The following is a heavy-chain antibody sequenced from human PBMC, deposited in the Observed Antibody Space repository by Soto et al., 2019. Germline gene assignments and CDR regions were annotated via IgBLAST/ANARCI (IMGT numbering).Heavy chain of an antibody. CDR1: GGSISSSY. D-gene: IGHD3-9*01. J-gene: IGHJ3*02. CDR2: IYYSGFT. V-gene: IGHV4-59*01. CDR3: ARLYPFSYILTGAQLMAFDI. Sequence: QVQLQESGPGLVKPSATLSLTCTVSGGSISSSYWNWIRQPPGKGLAWIASIYYSGFTSYNHSLKGPLTISLDMSTNQPPLSPTSVTPADTAVYYCARLYPFSYILTGAQLMAFDIWGQGTMITVTS.